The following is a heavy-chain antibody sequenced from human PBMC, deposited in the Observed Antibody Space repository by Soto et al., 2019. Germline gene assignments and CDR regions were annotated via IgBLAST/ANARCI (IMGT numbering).Heavy chain of an antibody. CDR2: ISGRGSAR. J-gene: IGHJ3*01. CDR3: AKDPSPVVVVASAFDF. V-gene: IGHV3-23*01. D-gene: IGHD2-15*01. CDR1: GFTFSTSG. Sequence: EVQLLESGGGLVQPGESLRLSCAASGFTFSTSGMTWVRQAPGKGLEWVSGISGRGSARYYADSVKGRFTISRDDSKNTLYLHMNSLRVEDTALYYCAKDPSPVVVVASAFDFWGQGTMVTVSS.